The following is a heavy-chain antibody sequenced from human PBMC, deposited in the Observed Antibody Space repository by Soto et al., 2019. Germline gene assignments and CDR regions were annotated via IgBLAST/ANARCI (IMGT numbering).Heavy chain of an antibody. CDR1: GFTFSKYA. J-gene: IGHJ2*01. CDR2: ISANGGIT. CDR3: AKDKYTDSVRKVWFFDY. V-gene: IGHV3-23*01. Sequence: PGGSLRLSCAASGFTFSKYAMSWVRLAPGKGLERVSSISANGGITDYTDSVKGRFTISRDNFQNILSLQMDSLRGDDTALYFCAKDKYTDSVRKVWFFDYWGRGTLVTVSS. D-gene: IGHD2-15*01.